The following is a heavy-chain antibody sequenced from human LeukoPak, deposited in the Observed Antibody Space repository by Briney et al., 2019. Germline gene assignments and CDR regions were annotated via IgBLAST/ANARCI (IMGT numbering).Heavy chain of an antibody. CDR3: ARGRTMVRGVSKRNWMDV. V-gene: IGHV4-34*01. Sequence: SETLSLTCAVYGGSFSGYYWSWIRQPPGKGLEWIGEINHSGSTNYNPSLKSRVTISVHTSKNQFSLKLSSVTAADTAVYYCARGRTMVRGVSKRNWMDVWGKGTTVTVSS. CDR2: INHSGST. J-gene: IGHJ6*04. D-gene: IGHD3-10*01. CDR1: GGSFSGYY.